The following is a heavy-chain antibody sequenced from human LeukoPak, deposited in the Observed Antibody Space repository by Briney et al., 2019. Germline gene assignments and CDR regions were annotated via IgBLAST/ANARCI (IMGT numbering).Heavy chain of an antibody. CDR2: VYTSGSP. J-gene: IGHJ3*02. CDR3: ARRGGNPLGAFDI. CDR1: GASINTYY. Sequence: SETLSLTCNVSGASINTYYWSWIRQSAGGGLEFIGRVYTSGSPDYNPSLKSRVIMSADTSKNQFSLKLTSVTAADTAMYYCARRGGNPLGAFDIWGQGTMVTVSS. V-gene: IGHV4-4*07. D-gene: IGHD4-23*01.